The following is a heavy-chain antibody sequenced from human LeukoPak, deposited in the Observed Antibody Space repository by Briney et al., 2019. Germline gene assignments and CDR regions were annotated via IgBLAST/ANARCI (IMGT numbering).Heavy chain of an antibody. CDR2: ISSSGSTM. CDR3: ARGYDISDY. CDR1: GFTFSSYS. J-gene: IGHJ4*02. D-gene: IGHD3-9*01. Sequence: GSLRLSCAASGFTFSSYSMNWVRQAPGKGLEWLSYISSSGSTMYYADSVKGRFTISRDNAKKSLYLQMNSLRVEDTAVYYCARGYDISDYWGQGTVVTVSS. V-gene: IGHV3-48*04.